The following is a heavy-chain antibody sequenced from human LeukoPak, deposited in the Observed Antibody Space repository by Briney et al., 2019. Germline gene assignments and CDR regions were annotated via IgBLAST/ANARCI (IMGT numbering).Heavy chain of an antibody. CDR2: ICSGGNT. CDR3: AKDYDTISG. CDR1: GFTVSSNC. V-gene: IGHV3-53*01. D-gene: IGHD3-3*01. Sequence: GGSLRLSCAASGFTVSSNCMSWVRQAPGKGLEWVSLICSGGNTYYADSVKGRFTISRDDSKNTLYLQMNSLRAEDTAVYYRAKDYDTISGWGQGTPVTVSS. J-gene: IGHJ4*02.